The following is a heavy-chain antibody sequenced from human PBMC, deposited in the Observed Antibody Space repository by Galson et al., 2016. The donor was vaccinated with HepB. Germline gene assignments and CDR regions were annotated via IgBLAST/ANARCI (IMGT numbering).Heavy chain of an antibody. V-gene: IGHV3-21*01. Sequence: SLRLSCAASGFAFSRYAMNWVRQAPGKGLEWVSSISGTSDYMYYADSVKGRFTISRDNAKNSLYLQMSSLRGEDTAVHYCVSHYSMDFCGQGTTVTVSS. J-gene: IGHJ6*02. CDR3: VSHYSMDF. CDR2: ISGTSDYM. CDR1: GFAFSRYA.